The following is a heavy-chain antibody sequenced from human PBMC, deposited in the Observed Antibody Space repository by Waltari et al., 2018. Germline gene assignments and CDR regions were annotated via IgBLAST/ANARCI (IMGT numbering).Heavy chain of an antibody. J-gene: IGHJ5*02. CDR3: AKDKAAIVYWFDP. CDR1: GFTFSSYA. V-gene: IGHV3-23*01. Sequence: EVQLLESGGGLVQPGGSLRLSCAASGFTFSSYAMSWVRQAPGKGLEWFSAISGRGDATYYADSVKGRFTMSRDNSNNRLYLQMNSLRAEDTAIYYCAKDKAAIVYWFDPWGQGTLVTVSS. D-gene: IGHD2-2*01. CDR2: ISGRGDAT.